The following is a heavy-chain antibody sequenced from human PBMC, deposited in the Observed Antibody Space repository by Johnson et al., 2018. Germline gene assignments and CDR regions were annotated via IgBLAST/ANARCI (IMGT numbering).Heavy chain of an antibody. V-gene: IGHV3-30*18. D-gene: IGHD6-13*01. CDR1: GFTFSSYG. J-gene: IGHJ1*01. CDR3: AKDGLVGSSSSWYPSFQH. CDR2: ISYDGSNK. Sequence: QVQLVQSGGGVVQPGRSLRLSCAASGFTFSSYGMHWVRQAPGKGLEWVAVISYDGSNKYYADSVKGRFTISRDNSKNTLYLQMNSLRAEATAVYYCAKDGLVGSSSSWYPSFQHWGQGTLVTVSS.